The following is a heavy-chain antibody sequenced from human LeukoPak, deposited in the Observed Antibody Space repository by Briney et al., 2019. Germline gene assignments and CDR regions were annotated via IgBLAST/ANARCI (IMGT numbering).Heavy chain of an antibody. D-gene: IGHD3-10*01. CDR2: IYSGGST. CDR3: ARVVGANYGSGSYCWFDP. CDR1: GFTVSSNY. V-gene: IGHV3-53*01. Sequence: GGSLRLSCAASGFTVSSNYMSWVRQAPGKGLEWVSVIYSGGSTYYADSVKGRFTISRDNSKNTLYLQMNSLRAEDTAVYYCARVVGANYGSGSYCWFDPWGQGTLVTVSS. J-gene: IGHJ5*02.